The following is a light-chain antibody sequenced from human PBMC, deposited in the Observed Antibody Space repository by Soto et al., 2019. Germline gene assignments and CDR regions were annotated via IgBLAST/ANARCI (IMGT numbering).Light chain of an antibody. CDR2: DAS. J-gene: IGKJ2*01. V-gene: IGKV3-20*01. CDR1: QRVSNSY. Sequence: EIVLTQSPGTLSLFPGDRATLSCRASQRVSNSYLAWFQQKPGQAPRLLIYDASSRAAGVPDRVSGGGSGTDFTLTISALETEDFALYFCQQYERPPFAFGQGTRLEI. CDR3: QQYERPPFA.